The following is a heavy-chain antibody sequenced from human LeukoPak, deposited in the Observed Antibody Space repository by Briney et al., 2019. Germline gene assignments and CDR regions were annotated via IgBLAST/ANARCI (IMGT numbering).Heavy chain of an antibody. J-gene: IGHJ3*02. CDR3: ARRTAAAGDDDAFDI. CDR2: IYPGDSDT. Sequence: PGESLKISCKGSGYSFTSYWIGWVRQMPGKGLEWMGIIYPGDSDTRYSPSFQGQVTISADKSISTAYLQWSSLKASDTAMYYCARRTAAAGDDDAFDIWGQGTMVTVSS. V-gene: IGHV5-51*01. D-gene: IGHD6-13*01. CDR1: GYSFTSYW.